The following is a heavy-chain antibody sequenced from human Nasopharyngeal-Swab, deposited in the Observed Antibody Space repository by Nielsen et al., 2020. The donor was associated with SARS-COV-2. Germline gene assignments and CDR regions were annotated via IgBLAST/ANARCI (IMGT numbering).Heavy chain of an antibody. CDR3: AREGLAAASDY. D-gene: IGHD6-13*01. CDR1: GYSISSGYS. CDR2: IYHSGST. Sequence: SETLSLTCTVSGYSISSGYSWGWIRQPPGKGLEWIGSIYHSGSTYYNPSLKSRVTISVDTSKNQFSLKLSSVTAADTAVYYCAREGLAAASDYWGQGTLVTVSS. J-gene: IGHJ4*02. V-gene: IGHV4-38-2*02.